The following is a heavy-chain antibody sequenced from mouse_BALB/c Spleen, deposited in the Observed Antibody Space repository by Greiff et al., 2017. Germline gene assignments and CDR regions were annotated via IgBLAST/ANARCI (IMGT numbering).Heavy chain of an antibody. D-gene: IGHD1-1*01. J-gene: IGHJ4*01. V-gene: IGHV5-17*02. CDR1: GFTFSSFG. CDR3: ARYRSYPFYAMDY. Sequence: EVQLVESGGGLVQPGGSRKLSCAASGFTFSSFGMHWVRQAPEKGLEWVAYISSGSSTIYYADTVKGRFTISRDNPKNTLFLQMTSLRSEDTAMYYCARYRSYPFYAMDYWGQGTSVTVSS. CDR2: ISSGSSTI.